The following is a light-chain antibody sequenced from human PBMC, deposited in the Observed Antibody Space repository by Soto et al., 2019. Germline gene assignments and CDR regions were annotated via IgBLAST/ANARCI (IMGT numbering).Light chain of an antibody. CDR3: QQYDNWPWT. CDR1: QSVGSN. Sequence: EIVMTQSPATLSVSPGERATLSCRASQSVGSNLAWYQQKPGQAPRLLIYGASTRATDIPARFSGSGSGTEFALIINSLQSQDFAVYYCQQYDNWPWTFGQGTKVEIK. V-gene: IGKV3-15*01. J-gene: IGKJ1*01. CDR2: GAS.